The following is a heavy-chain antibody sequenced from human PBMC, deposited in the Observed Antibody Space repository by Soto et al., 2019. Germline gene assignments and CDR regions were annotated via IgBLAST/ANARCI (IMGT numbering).Heavy chain of an antibody. CDR2: IYWDDDK. V-gene: IGHV2-5*02. Sequence: QITLKESGPTLVKPTQTHTLTCTFSGFSLSTSGVGVGWIRQPPGTALEWLALIYWDDDKRYSPSLKSRLTITKDTSKNQVVLTLTNMDPVDTATYYCAHNGGPETHSRGWGAIDYWGQGTLVTVSS. D-gene: IGHD6-19*01. CDR1: GFSLSTSGVG. CDR3: AHNGGPETHSRGWGAIDY. J-gene: IGHJ4*02.